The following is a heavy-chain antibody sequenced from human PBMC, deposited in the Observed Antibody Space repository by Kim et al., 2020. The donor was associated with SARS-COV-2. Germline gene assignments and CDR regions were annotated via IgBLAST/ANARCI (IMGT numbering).Heavy chain of an antibody. CDR3: AGGRGSSGSRRGLYYYYYGMDV. CDR1: GGSFSGYY. D-gene: IGHD3-22*01. V-gene: IGHV4-34*01. Sequence: SETLSLTCAVYGGSFSGYYWSWIRQPPGKGLEWIGEINHSGSTNYNPSLKSRVTISVDTSKNQFSLKLSSVTAADTAVYYCAGGRGSSGSRRGLYYYYYGMDVWGQGTTVTVSS. CDR2: INHSGST. J-gene: IGHJ6*02.